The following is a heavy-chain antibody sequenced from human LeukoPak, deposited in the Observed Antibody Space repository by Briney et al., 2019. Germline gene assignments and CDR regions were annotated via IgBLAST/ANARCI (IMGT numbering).Heavy chain of an antibody. CDR1: GFSFRNYD. D-gene: IGHD1-26*01. Sequence: AGTLRLSCAASGFSFRNYDMNWVRQAPGKGLEWVSAIRGSGGSTYYAASVKGRFTISRDNSKNTLYLQMNSLRAEDTAVYYCAKCIVGATAPFDYWGQGTLVTVSS. CDR2: IRGSGGST. CDR3: AKCIVGATAPFDY. J-gene: IGHJ4*02. V-gene: IGHV3-23*01.